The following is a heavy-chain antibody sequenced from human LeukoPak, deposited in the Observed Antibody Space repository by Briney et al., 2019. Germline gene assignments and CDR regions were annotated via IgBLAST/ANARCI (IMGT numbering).Heavy chain of an antibody. J-gene: IGHJ4*02. V-gene: IGHV4-38-2*02. CDR3: ARDPRTGKFDY. CDR1: GYSISSGYY. D-gene: IGHD1-1*01. CDR2: IYHSGST. Sequence: SSETLSLTCAVSGYSISSGYYWGWIRQPPGKGLEWIGSIYHSGSTYYNPSLKSRVTISVDTSKNQFSLKLSSVTAADTAVYYCARDPRTGKFDYWGQGTLVTVSS.